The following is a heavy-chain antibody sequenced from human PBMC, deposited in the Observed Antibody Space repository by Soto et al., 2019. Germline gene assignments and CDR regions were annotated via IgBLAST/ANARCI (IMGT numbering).Heavy chain of an antibody. CDR1: SAPVSSSTYT. D-gene: IGHD2-2*01. J-gene: IGHJ6*04. Sequence: QLQLQESGPGLVKPSETLSLTCTVSSAPVSSSTYTWGWLRQPPGKGLEWNGSIDYSGSTYYNPSRNMRVTVSEDTSKNQFSLKVTTVTAADTAVYYCARLHGYCISSSCHGHYAMDVWGEGTTVTVSS. V-gene: IGHV4-39*01. CDR2: IDYSGST. CDR3: ARLHGYCISSSCHGHYAMDV.